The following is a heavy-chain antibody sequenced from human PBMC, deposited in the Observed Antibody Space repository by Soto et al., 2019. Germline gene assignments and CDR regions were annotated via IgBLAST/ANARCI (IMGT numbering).Heavy chain of an antibody. CDR2: IDSDGSSK. Sequence: GGSLRLSCAASGFTFSSYWMHWVRQVPGKGLVWVSHIDSDGSSKTYADSVKGRFTISRDNAKNTLYLQLNSLRAEDTAIYYCVRENNGGPEFWGQGTMVTVSS. J-gene: IGHJ4*02. D-gene: IGHD1-20*01. V-gene: IGHV3-74*03. CDR1: GFTFSSYW. CDR3: VRENNGGPEF.